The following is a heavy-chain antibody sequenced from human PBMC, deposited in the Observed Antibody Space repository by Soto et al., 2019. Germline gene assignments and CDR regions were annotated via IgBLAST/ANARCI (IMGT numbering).Heavy chain of an antibody. CDR3: ARLDWNYVYYYYYGMDV. CDR2: IYPGDSDT. V-gene: IGHV5-51*01. D-gene: IGHD1-7*01. J-gene: IGHJ6*02. CDR1: GYRCTNFC. Sequence: VFKKICWKGAGYRCTNFCGRWVRQMPRKGLEWMGIIYPGDSDTRYSPSFQGQVTISADKSISTAYLQWSSLKASDTAMYYCARLDWNYVYYYYYGMDVWGQGTTVTVFS.